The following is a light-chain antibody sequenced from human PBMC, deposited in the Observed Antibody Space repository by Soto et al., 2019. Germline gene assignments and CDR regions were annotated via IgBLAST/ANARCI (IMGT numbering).Light chain of an antibody. J-gene: IGKJ1*01. V-gene: IGKV3-20*01. Sequence: IVLTQSPGTLSLSPGERATLSCRASQSVRSRYLAWYQQKPGQAPRLLIYGASSRATGIPDRFSVSGSGTDFTLTISRLEPEDFAVYYCQQYGSSPPTFGQGTKVEIK. CDR1: QSVRSRY. CDR3: QQYGSSPPT. CDR2: GAS.